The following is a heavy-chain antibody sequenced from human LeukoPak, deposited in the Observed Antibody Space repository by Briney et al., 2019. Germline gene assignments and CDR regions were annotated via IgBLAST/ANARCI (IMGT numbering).Heavy chain of an antibody. J-gene: IGHJ4*02. CDR3: SRESGAFCPFGY. CDR2: ISLTGET. D-gene: IGHD1-26*01. CDR1: GGSIRSTNW. V-gene: IGHV4-4*02. Sequence: SETLSLTCGVSGGSIRSTNWWSWVRQPPGQGLEWIGEISLTGETNYNPSFNGRVTMSLDGSRNQLSLTLTSVTAADTAIYYYSRESGAFCPFGYWGQGTLVIVPP.